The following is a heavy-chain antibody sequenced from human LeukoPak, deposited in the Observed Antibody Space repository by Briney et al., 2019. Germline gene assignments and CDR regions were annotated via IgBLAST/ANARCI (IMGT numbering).Heavy chain of an antibody. J-gene: IGHJ4*02. Sequence: GGYLRRSCAASGFGCTNYAMSWVRQAPGKGLEWVSAINSNGGTTYYADSVKGRFTISRDNSKNTLYLQMNSLRAKDAALYYCVKDLFCSSTSCYMFDYWGQGTQVTVSS. CDR3: VKDLFCSSTSCYMFDY. D-gene: IGHD2-2*02. V-gene: IGHV3-23*01. CDR1: GFGCTNYA. CDR2: INSNGGTT.